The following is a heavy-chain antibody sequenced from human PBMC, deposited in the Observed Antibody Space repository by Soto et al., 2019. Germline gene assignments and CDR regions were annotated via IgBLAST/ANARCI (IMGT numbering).Heavy chain of an antibody. J-gene: IGHJ4*02. CDR3: AKLNYGSGSSFQRPHRFRY. D-gene: IGHD3-10*01. CDR2: ISGSVRST. V-gene: IGHV3-23*01. Sequence: WISQAPGKGLDWVSDISGSVRSTYSADSVKGRFTSSRDNTKNTLYLQMNRMRAEDTAVYYCAKLNYGSGSSFQRPHRFRYWGQG.